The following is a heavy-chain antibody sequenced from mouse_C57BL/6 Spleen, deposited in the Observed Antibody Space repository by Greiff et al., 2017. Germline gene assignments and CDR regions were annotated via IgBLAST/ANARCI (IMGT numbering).Heavy chain of an antibody. J-gene: IGHJ2*01. Sequence: QVQLKQSGAELVRPGASVTLSCKASGYTFTDYEMHWVKQTPVHGLEWIGAIDPETGGTAYNQKFKGKAILTADKSSSTAYMELRSLTSEDSAVYYCTKIPYSHYFDCWGQGTTLTVSS. V-gene: IGHV1-15*01. CDR1: GYTFTDYE. CDR3: TKIPYSHYFDC. D-gene: IGHD2-10*01. CDR2: IDPETGGT.